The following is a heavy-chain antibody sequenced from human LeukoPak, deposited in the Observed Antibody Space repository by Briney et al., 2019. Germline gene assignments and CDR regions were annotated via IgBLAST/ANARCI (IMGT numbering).Heavy chain of an antibody. V-gene: IGHV3-49*04. CDR1: GFTFGDYA. Sequence: GRSLRLSCTASGFTFGDYAMSWVRQAPGKGLEWVGFIRSKAYGGTTEYAASVKGRFTISRDDSKSIAYLQMNSLRAEDTAVYFCGRWAEGFDFWGQGTLVTVSS. J-gene: IGHJ4*02. CDR2: IRSKAYGGTT. D-gene: IGHD5-24*01. CDR3: GRWAEGFDF.